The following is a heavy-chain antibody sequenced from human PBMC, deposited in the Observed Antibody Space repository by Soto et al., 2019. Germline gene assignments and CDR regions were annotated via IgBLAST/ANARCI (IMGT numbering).Heavy chain of an antibody. CDR2: ISWNSGSI. V-gene: IGHV3-9*01. J-gene: IGHJ6*02. CDR3: AKDGRYYYYGMDV. CDR1: GFTFDDYA. Sequence: PGGSLRLSCAASGFTFDDYAMHWVRQAPGKGLEWVSGISWNSGSIGYADSVKGRFTISRDKAKNSLYLQMNSLRAEDTALYYCAKDGRYYYYGMDVWGQGTTVTVSS.